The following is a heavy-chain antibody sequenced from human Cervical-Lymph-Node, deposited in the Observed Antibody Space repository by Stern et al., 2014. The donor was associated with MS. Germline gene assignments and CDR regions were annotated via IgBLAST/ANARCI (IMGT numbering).Heavy chain of an antibody. CDR3: ARSGLGGAVGS. Sequence: QLVQSGAEVKQPGASVKVSCKTSGYSFTRYDIRWVRPAPGQGLEWMGLIVPGVGSTTYAQTWQGRVSRTRDTSATTVYMELRSLRSEDTAVYYCARSGLGGAVGSWGQGTLVTVSA. CDR2: IVPGVGST. J-gene: IGHJ5*02. V-gene: IGHV1-46*04. D-gene: IGHD3-10*01. CDR1: GYSFTRYD.